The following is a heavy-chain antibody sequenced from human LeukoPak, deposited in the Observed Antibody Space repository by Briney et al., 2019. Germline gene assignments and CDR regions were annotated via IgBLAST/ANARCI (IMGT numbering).Heavy chain of an antibody. J-gene: IGHJ4*02. Sequence: ASVKVSCQASGYTFTSYYMHWVRQPPGQGLEWMGIINPSGGDTSYAQKFQGRLTMTRDTSTNTVYMELTSLRSEDTAVYYCAREVMDNLRFDYWGQGTLVTVSS. CDR1: GYTFTSYY. CDR3: AREVMDNLRFDY. D-gene: IGHD1-14*01. V-gene: IGHV1-46*01. CDR2: INPSGGDT.